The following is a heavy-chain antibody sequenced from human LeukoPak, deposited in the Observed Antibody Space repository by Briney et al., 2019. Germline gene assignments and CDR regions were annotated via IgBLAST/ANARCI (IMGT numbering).Heavy chain of an antibody. CDR2: ISGSGGST. CDR3: TTDTAMVIQSAFDI. D-gene: IGHD5-18*01. V-gene: IGHV3-23*01. Sequence: GGSLRLSCAASGFTFSSYGMSWVRQAPGKGLEWVSAISGSGGSTYYADSVKGRFTISRDNSKNTLYLQMNSLRAEDTAVYYCTTDTAMVIQSAFDIWGQGTMVTVSS. CDR1: GFTFSSYG. J-gene: IGHJ3*02.